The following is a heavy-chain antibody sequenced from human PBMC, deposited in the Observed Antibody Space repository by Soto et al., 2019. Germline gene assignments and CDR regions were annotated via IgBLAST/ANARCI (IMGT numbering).Heavy chain of an antibody. CDR1: GFTFSKVW. D-gene: IGHD6-19*01. Sequence: EVQLVESGGGLVKPGGSLRLSCAGSGFTFSKVWMIWVGQAPGKGLEWVGRIKSETDGGTINYAAPVKGRFTISRDDSNNTLYLQMNSLKTEDTATYYCTPLALKYNSDWYPLSDWGQGTRVTVSS. CDR2: IKSETDGGTI. J-gene: IGHJ4*02. CDR3: TPLALKYNSDWYPLSD. V-gene: IGHV3-15*06.